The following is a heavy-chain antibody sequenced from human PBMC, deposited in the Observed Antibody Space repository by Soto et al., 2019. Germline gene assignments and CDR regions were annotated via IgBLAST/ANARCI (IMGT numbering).Heavy chain of an antibody. Sequence: QVQLQQWGAGLLKPSETLSLTCAVYGGSFRGYYWSWIRQPPGKGLEWIGEINHRGSTNYNPSVKSRVTISVDTSKNQFSLKLNSVTAADTAVYYCVRGSRVKIPAASGRDYYYHGLDVWGQGTAVTVSS. V-gene: IGHV4-34*01. CDR2: INHRGST. CDR1: GGSFRGYY. J-gene: IGHJ6*02. CDR3: VRGSRVKIPAASGRDYYYHGLDV. D-gene: IGHD6-25*01.